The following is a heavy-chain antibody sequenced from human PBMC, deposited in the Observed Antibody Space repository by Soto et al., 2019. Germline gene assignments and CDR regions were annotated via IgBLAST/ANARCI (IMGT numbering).Heavy chain of an antibody. D-gene: IGHD1-26*01. CDR2: ISYDGSNK. CDR1: GFTFSSYV. CDR3: ATGSGGCPAFDY. V-gene: IGHV3-30*03. Sequence: GGSLRLSCAASGFTFSSYVMHWVRQAPGKGLEWVALISYDGSNKQYGDSVKGRFTISRDNSKNTLYLQVNSLRAEDTAVYYCATGSGGCPAFDYWGQGTLVTVSS. J-gene: IGHJ4*02.